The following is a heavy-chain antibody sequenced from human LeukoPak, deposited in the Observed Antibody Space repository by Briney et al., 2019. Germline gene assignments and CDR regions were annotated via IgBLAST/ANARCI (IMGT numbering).Heavy chain of an antibody. Sequence: GGSLRLSCAASGFTFDDYAMHWVRQAPGKGLEWVSLISGDGGSTYYADSVKGRFTISRDNSKNSLYLQMNSLRTEGTALYYCAKGQYYDILTGYFDYWGQGTLVTVSS. V-gene: IGHV3-43*02. CDR1: GFTFDDYA. CDR3: AKGQYYDILTGYFDY. CDR2: ISGDGGST. J-gene: IGHJ4*02. D-gene: IGHD3-9*01.